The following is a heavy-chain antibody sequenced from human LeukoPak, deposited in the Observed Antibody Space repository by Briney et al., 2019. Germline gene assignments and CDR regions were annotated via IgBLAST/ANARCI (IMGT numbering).Heavy chain of an antibody. CDR3: ARSGITGTMGFDY. CDR1: DGSISSSSHY. J-gene: IGHJ4*02. Sequence: PSETLSLTCIVSDGSISSSSHYWGWIRQPPGRGLEWIGRIYTSGSTNYNPSLKSRVTISVDTSKNQFSLKLSSVTAADTAVYYCARSGITGTMGFDYWGQGTLVTVSS. CDR2: IYTSGST. V-gene: IGHV4-39*07. D-gene: IGHD1-20*01.